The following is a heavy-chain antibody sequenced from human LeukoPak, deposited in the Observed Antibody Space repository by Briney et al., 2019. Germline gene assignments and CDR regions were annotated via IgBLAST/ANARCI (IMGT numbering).Heavy chain of an antibody. CDR2: ISSSSSYI. V-gene: IGHV3-21*01. CDR3: ARDSQGDYYDSSGYSY. D-gene: IGHD3-22*01. J-gene: IGHJ4*02. CDR1: GFTFSSYS. Sequence: GGSLRLSCAASGFTFSSYSMNWVRQAPGKGLEWVSSISSSSSYIYYADSVKGRFTISRDNAKNSLYLQMNRLRVEDTAVYYCARDSQGDYYDSSGYSYWGQGTLVTVSS.